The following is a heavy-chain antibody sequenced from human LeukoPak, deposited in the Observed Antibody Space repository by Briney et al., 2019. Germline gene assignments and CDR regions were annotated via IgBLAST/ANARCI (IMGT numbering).Heavy chain of an antibody. CDR2: IYTSGST. D-gene: IGHD3-10*01. CDR1: GGSISSYY. V-gene: IGHV4-4*07. CDR3: ARSGFGELLVNWFDP. J-gene: IGHJ5*02. Sequence: SETLSLTCTVSGGSISSYYWSWIRQPAGKGLEWIGRIYTSGSTNYNPSLKSRVTISVDTSKNQFSLKLSSVTAADTAVYYCARSGFGELLVNWFDPWGQGTLVTVSS.